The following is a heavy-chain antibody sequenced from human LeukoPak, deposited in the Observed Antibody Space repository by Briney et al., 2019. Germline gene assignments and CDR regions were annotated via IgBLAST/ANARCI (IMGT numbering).Heavy chain of an antibody. CDR1: GFTFNTYA. CDR2: ITGSGGGT. Sequence: GGSLRLSCAASGFTFNTYAMSWVRQAPGKGLEWVSGITGSGGGTYYADSVKGRFTISRDNSKNTLYLQMNSLRAEDTAVYYCAKDYYGDYFDYWGQGTLVTVSS. CDR3: AKDYYGDYFDY. V-gene: IGHV3-23*01. J-gene: IGHJ4*02. D-gene: IGHD3-22*01.